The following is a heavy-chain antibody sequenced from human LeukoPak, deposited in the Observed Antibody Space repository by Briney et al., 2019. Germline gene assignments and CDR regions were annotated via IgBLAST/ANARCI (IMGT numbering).Heavy chain of an antibody. CDR2: ISSSGTTI. CDR3: AKDGEKSFDY. J-gene: IGHJ4*02. D-gene: IGHD3-3*01. CDR1: GFSFSSYE. V-gene: IGHV3-48*03. Sequence: GGSLRLSCAASGFSFSSYEMNWVRQAPGKGLEWVSYISSSGTTIYYADSVKGRFTISRDNSKNTLYLQMNSLRAEDTAVYYCAKDGEKSFDYWGQGTLVTVSS.